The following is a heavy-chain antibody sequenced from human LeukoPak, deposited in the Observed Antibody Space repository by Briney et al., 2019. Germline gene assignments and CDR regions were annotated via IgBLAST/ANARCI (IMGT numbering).Heavy chain of an antibody. D-gene: IGHD4-17*01. CDR3: AREGVSTVTTYWFDP. CDR2: INTNTGNP. V-gene: IGHV7-4-1*02. CDR1: GYTFTSYA. J-gene: IGHJ5*02. Sequence: GASVKVSCKASGYTFTSYAMNWVRQAPGQGLEWMGWINTNTGNPTYAQGFTGRFVFSLDTSVSTAYLQISSLKAEDTAVYYCAREGVSTVTTYWFDPWGQGTLVTVSS.